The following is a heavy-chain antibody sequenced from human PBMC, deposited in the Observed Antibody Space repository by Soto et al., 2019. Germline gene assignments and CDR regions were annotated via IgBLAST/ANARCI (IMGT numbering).Heavy chain of an antibody. CDR2: IWYDGSNK. CDR3: ARGLWGMDV. CDR1: GFTFSSYG. D-gene: IGHD2-21*01. Sequence: QVQLVESGGGAVQPGRSLRLSCAASGFTFSSYGMHWVRQAPGKGLEWVAVIWYDGSNKYYADSVKGRFTISRDNSKNTLYLQMNSLRAEDTAVYYCARGLWGMDVWGQGTTVTVPS. J-gene: IGHJ6*02. V-gene: IGHV3-33*01.